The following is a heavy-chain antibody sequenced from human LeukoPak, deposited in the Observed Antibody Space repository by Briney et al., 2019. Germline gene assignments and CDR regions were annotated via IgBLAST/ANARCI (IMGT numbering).Heavy chain of an antibody. CDR3: ARGGKQLVQPRYFDY. CDR2: IIPIFGTA. J-gene: IGHJ4*02. D-gene: IGHD6-6*01. V-gene: IGHV1-69*13. CDR1: GGTFSSYA. Sequence: ASVKVSCKASGGTFSSYAISWVRQAPGQGLEWMGGIIPIFGTANYAQKFQGRVTITADESTSTAYMELSSLRSEDTAVYYCARGGKQLVQPRYFDYWGQETLVTVSS.